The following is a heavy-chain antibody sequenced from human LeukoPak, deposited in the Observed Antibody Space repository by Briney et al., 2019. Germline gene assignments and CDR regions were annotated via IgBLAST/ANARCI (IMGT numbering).Heavy chain of an antibody. Sequence: SETLSLTCAVYGGSFSGYYWSWIRQPPGKGLEWIGEINHSGSTNCNPSLKSRVTISVDTSKNQFSLKLSSVTAADTAVYYCARDRSRYSGSSALDYWGQGTLVTVSS. V-gene: IGHV4-34*01. D-gene: IGHD1-26*01. CDR3: ARDRSRYSGSSALDY. CDR1: GGSFSGYY. CDR2: INHSGST. J-gene: IGHJ4*02.